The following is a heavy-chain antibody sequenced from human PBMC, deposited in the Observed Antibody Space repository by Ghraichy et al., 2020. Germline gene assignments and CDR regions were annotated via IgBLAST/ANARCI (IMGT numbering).Heavy chain of an antibody. J-gene: IGHJ4*02. V-gene: IGHV1-18*01. CDR2: ISAYNGNT. CDR3: ARDHSQTYYYGSGSPH. D-gene: IGHD3-10*01. Sequence: ASVKVSCKASGYTFTSYGISWVRQAPGQGLEWMGWISAYNGNTNYAQKLQGRVTMTTDTSTSTAYMELRSLRSDDTAVYYCARDHSQTYYYGSGSPHWGQGTLVTVSS. CDR1: GYTFTSYG.